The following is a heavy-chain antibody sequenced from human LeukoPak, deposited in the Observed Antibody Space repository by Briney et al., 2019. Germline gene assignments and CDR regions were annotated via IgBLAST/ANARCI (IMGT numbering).Heavy chain of an antibody. J-gene: IGHJ4*02. D-gene: IGHD7-27*01. CDR3: ARDRTKLGITYYFDY. V-gene: IGHV4-61*02. CDR2: IYTSGST. Sequence: SQTLSLTCTVSGGSFSSGSYYWSWLRQPAGMGLEWIGRIYTSGSTNYNPSLKSRVTISVDTSKNQFSLKLSSLTAADTAVYYCARDRTKLGITYYFDYWGQGTLVTVSS. CDR1: GGSFSSGSYY.